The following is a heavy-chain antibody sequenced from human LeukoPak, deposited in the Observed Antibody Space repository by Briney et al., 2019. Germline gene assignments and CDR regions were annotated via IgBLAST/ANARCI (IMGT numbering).Heavy chain of an antibody. CDR1: GFPFNSYG. D-gene: IGHD3-22*01. V-gene: IGHV3-33*01. Sequence: PGGSLRLSCAASGFPFNSYGMHWVRQAPGKGLEWVAVIWYDGSHTYHADSVKGRFTISRDNSRNTLYLQMNSLRVEDTAVYYCARDHYDSSNYYRAFDYWGQGTLVTVSS. CDR2: IWYDGSHT. CDR3: ARDHYDSSNYYRAFDY. J-gene: IGHJ4*02.